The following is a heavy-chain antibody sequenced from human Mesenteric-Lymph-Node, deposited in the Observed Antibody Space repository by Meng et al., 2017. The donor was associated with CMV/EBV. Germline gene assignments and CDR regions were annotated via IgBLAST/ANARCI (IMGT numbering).Heavy chain of an antibody. CDR3: ARSSGSYLVGPPHHYYYYGMDV. Sequence: LSLTCAASGFTFSSYAMHWVRQAPGKGLEYVSAISSNGGSTYYADSVKGRFTISRDNSKNTLYLQMGSLRAEDMAVYYCARSSGSYLVGPPHHYYYYGMDVWGQGTTVTVSS. CDR1: GFTFSSYA. J-gene: IGHJ6*02. D-gene: IGHD3-10*01. V-gene: IGHV3-64*02. CDR2: ISSNGGST.